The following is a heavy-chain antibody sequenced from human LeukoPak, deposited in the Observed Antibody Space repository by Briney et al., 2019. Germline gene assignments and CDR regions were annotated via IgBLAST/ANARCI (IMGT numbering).Heavy chain of an antibody. CDR1: GGSISSGGYS. D-gene: IGHD3-22*01. J-gene: IGHJ4*02. Sequence: SETLSLTCAVSGGSISSGGYSWSWIRQPPGKGLEWIGYIYHSGSTYYNPSLKSRVTMSVDTSKNQFSLKLSSVTAADTAVYYCARDRDDSLYYFDYWGQGTLVTVSS. V-gene: IGHV4-30-2*01. CDR3: ARDRDDSLYYFDY. CDR2: IYHSGST.